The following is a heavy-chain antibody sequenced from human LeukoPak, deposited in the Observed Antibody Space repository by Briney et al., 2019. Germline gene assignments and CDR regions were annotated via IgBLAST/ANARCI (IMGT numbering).Heavy chain of an antibody. J-gene: IGHJ4*02. CDR2: IDPNRGGT. CDR3: ARTGTTGTTFLR. D-gene: IGHD1-1*01. Sequence: ASVKVSCKASGYTFTGYYVHWVRQAPGQGLEWMGWIDPNRGGTNYAQKFQGRVTMTSDTSVSTAYMELPRLRSDDTAVYYCARTGTTGTTFLRWGQGTLVTVSS. CDR1: GYTFTGYY. V-gene: IGHV1-2*02.